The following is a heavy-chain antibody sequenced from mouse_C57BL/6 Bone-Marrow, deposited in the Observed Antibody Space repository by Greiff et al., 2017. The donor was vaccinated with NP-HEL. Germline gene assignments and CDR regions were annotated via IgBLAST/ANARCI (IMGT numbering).Heavy chain of an antibody. CDR2: ISSGGSYT. CDR1: GFTFSSYC. V-gene: IGHV5-6*01. D-gene: IGHD2-10*01. J-gene: IGHJ3*01. Sequence: EVMLVESGGDLVKPGGSLKLSCAASGFTFSSYCMSWVRQTPDNRLEWVATISSGGSYTYYQDSVKGRFTISRDNSTNTLYMQLSSLKSEDTAMYYCARPSYYGNGEFAYWGQGTLVTVSA. CDR3: ARPSYYGNGEFAY.